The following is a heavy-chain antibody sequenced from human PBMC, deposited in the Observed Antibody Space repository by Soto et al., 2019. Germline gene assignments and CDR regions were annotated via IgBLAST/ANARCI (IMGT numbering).Heavy chain of an antibody. J-gene: IGHJ3*02. CDR1: GFTLDDDA. Sequence: EVQLVEGGGGLVQPGRSLRLSCAASGFTLDDDAMPWVRQAPGKGLEGVSGLSWNSGSIGYWDSVNCRLTISRDIAKNALYLKMYTLRTEETALYYCAKRGFVDALDIWGQGTMVTVSS. CDR3: AKRGFVDALDI. CDR2: LSWNSGSI. V-gene: IGHV3-9*01.